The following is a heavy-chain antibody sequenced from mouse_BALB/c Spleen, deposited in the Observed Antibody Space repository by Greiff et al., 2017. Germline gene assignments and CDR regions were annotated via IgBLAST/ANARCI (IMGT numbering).Heavy chain of an antibody. D-gene: IGHD2-1*01. J-gene: IGHJ4*01. CDR3: ARHRYGNYYAMDY. V-gene: IGHV2-6-2*01. Sequence: QVQLQQSGPDLVAPSQSLSITCTVSGFSLTSYGVHWVRQPPGKGLEWLVVIWSDGSTTYNSALKSRLSISKDNSKSQVFLKMNSLQTDDTAMYYCARHRYGNYYAMDYWGQGTSVTVSS. CDR2: IWSDGST. CDR1: GFSLTSYG.